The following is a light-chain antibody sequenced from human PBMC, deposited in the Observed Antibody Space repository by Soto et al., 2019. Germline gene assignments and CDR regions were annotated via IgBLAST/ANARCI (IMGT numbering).Light chain of an antibody. J-gene: IGKJ2*01. CDR1: HDISTW. Sequence: DIQMTQSPSSVSASVGDRVTITCRASHDISTWLAWYQQKPGKAPKLLIYAASSLQSGVPLRFSGSGSGTEFTLTVSSLQPEDFATYYCQQASSFPHTFGQGTKLEIK. CDR3: QQASSFPHT. V-gene: IGKV1-12*01. CDR2: AAS.